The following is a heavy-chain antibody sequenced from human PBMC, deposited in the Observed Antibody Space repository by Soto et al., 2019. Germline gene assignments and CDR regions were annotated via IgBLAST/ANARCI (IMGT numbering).Heavy chain of an antibody. CDR3: AREPYCSGGSCYSRLDY. D-gene: IGHD2-15*01. CDR2: ISAYNGNT. CDR1: GYTFTSYG. V-gene: IGHV1-18*01. Sequence: GASVKVSCKASGYTFTSYGIXWVRQAPGQGLEWMGWISAYNGNTNYAQKLQGRVTMTTDTSTSTAYMELRSLRSDDTAVYYCAREPYCSGGSCYSRLDYWGQGTLVTVSS. J-gene: IGHJ4*02.